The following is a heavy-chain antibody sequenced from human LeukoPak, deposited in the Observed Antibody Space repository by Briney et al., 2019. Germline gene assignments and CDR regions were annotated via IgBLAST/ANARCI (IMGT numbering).Heavy chain of an antibody. CDR2: ISWNSGSI. CDR1: GFTFDDYA. Sequence: GGSLRLSCAASGFTFDDYAMHWVRQAPGKGLEWVSGISWNSGSIVYADSVKGRFTISRDNAKNSLYLQMNSLRAEDMALYSFSKAYRYSNAFDIWGQGTMVTVSS. D-gene: IGHD3-16*02. J-gene: IGHJ3*02. CDR3: SKAYRYSNAFDI. V-gene: IGHV3-9*03.